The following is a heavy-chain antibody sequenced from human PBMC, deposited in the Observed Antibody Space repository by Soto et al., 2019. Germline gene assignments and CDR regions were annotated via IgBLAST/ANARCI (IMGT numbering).Heavy chain of an antibody. J-gene: IGHJ5*02. CDR3: ARVKDVWFDP. Sequence: QVQLQESGPGLVKPSETLSLTCTVTGGSIRSYYWSWIRQPPGKGLEWIGYIYYSGSTNYNPSLKSRVTISVDTSKNQFSLKVSSVTAADTAGYYCARVKDVWFDPWGQGTLVTVSS. CDR2: IYYSGST. CDR1: GGSIRSYY. V-gene: IGHV4-59*01.